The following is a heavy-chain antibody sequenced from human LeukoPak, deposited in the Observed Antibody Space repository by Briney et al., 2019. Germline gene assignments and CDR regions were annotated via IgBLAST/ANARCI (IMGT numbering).Heavy chain of an antibody. D-gene: IGHD3-22*01. V-gene: IGHV1-69*01. CDR1: GGTFSSYA. CDR2: IIPIFGTA. J-gene: IGHJ4*02. Sequence: SVKVSCKASGGTFSSYAISWVRQAPGQGLEWMGGIIPIFGTANYAQKFQGRVTITADESTSTAYMELSSLRSEDTAVYYCARGGADYYDSSGYYSYWGQGTLVTVSS. CDR3: ARGGADYYDSSGYYSY.